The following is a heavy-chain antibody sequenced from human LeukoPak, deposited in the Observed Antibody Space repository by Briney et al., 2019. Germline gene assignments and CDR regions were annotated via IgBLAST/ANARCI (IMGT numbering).Heavy chain of an antibody. V-gene: IGHV1-18*01. CDR2: ISAYNGNT. CDR1: GYNFTSYG. J-gene: IGHJ4*02. Sequence: ASVKVSCKASGYNFTSYGISWVRQAPGQGLEWMGWISAYNGNTNYAQKLQGRVTMTTDTSTSTAYMELRSLRSGDTAVYYCARVLGNYDISTGYRGAYYFDYWGQGTLVTVSS. D-gene: IGHD3-9*01. CDR3: ARVLGNYDISTGYRGAYYFDY.